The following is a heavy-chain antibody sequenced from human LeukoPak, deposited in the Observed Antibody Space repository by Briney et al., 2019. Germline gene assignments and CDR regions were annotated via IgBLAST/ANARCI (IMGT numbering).Heavy chain of an antibody. CDR1: GGSISSSSYY. Sequence: PSETLSLTCTVPGGSISSSSYYWGWIRQPPGKGLEWIGSIYYSGSTYYNPSLKSRVTISVDTSKNQFSLKLSSVTAADTAVYYCAIGYCSSTSCYEEYYFDYWGQGTLVTVSS. V-gene: IGHV4-39*01. CDR3: AIGYCSSTSCYEEYYFDY. D-gene: IGHD2-2*01. J-gene: IGHJ4*02. CDR2: IYYSGST.